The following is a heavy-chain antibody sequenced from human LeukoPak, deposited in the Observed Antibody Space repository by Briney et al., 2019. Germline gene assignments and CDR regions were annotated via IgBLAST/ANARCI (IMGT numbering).Heavy chain of an antibody. CDR2: IRSKADGGTT. J-gene: IGHJ4*02. D-gene: IGHD3-10*01. CDR3: SWTSKLREFFDY. CDR1: GFNFGDDA. V-gene: IGHV3-49*04. Sequence: PGRSLRLSCTASGFNFGDDAMSWVRQAPGKGLEWVGFIRSKADGGTTEYAASVKGRFTISRDDSKTMVYLQMNSLKTEDTAVYYCSWTSKLREFFDYWGQGTPVTVSS.